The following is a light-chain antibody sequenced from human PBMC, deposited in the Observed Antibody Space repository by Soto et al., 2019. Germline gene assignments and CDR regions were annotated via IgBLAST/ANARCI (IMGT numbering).Light chain of an antibody. J-gene: IGLJ2*01. V-gene: IGLV1-44*01. CDR1: TSNIGSNT. CDR3: AAWDDSLNGVV. Sequence: QPVLTQPPSASGTPGQRVTISCSGSTSNIGSNTVNWYHHLPGTAPKLLIYSHNQRPSGVPDRFSGSRSGTSASLAISGLQSDDEVDYYCAAWDDSLNGVVFGGGTKLTVL. CDR2: SHN.